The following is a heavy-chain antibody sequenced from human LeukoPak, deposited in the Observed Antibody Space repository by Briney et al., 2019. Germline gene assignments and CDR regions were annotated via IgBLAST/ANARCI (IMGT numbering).Heavy chain of an antibody. CDR2: INPNSGGT. J-gene: IGHJ4*02. CDR3: ARGFSRVGAKPPLGY. CDR1: GYTFTGYY. V-gene: IGHV1-2*02. D-gene: IGHD1-26*01. Sequence: ASVKVSCEASGYTFTGYYMHWVRQAPGQGLEWMGWINPNSGGTNYAQKFQGRVTMTRDTSISTAYMELSRLRSDDTAVYYCARGFSRVGAKPPLGYWGQGTLVTVSS.